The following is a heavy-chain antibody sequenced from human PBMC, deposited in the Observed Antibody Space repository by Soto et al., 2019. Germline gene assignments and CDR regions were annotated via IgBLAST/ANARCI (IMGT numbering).Heavy chain of an antibody. D-gene: IGHD2-21*01. CDR1: GGSISSGGYY. J-gene: IGHJ6*02. V-gene: IGHV4-31*03. Sequence: TCTVSGGSISSGGYYWYWIRQHPGKGLEWIGYIYYSGTTYYNPSLKSRVTISVDTSKNQFSLKLSSVTAADTAVYYCAASCVACGGFNYYGMDVWGQGNTVTVSS. CDR2: IYYSGTT. CDR3: AASCVACGGFNYYGMDV.